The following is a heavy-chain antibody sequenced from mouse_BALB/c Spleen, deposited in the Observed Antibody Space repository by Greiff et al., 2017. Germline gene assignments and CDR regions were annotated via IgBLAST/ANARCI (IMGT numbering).Heavy chain of an antibody. CDR1: GFTFSDYY. CDR3: ARAYEFAY. V-gene: IGHV5-4*02. D-gene: IGHD2-10*02. CDR2: ISDGGSYT. Sequence: EVKLVESGGGLVKPGGSLKLSCAASGFTFSDYYMYWVRQTPEKRLEWVATISDGGSYTYYPDSVKGRFTISRDNAKNNLYLQMSSLKSEDTAMYYCARAYEFAYWGQGTLVTVSA. J-gene: IGHJ3*01.